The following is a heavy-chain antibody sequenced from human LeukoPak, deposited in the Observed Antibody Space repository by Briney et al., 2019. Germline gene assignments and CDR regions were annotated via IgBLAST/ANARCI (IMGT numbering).Heavy chain of an antibody. J-gene: IGHJ5*02. V-gene: IGHV4-59*12. D-gene: IGHD2-15*01. CDR2: IYYSGST. Sequence: SETLSLTCTVSGGSISSYYWSWIRQPPGKGLEWIGYIYYSGSTNYNPSLKSRVTISVDKSKNQFSLKLSSVTAADTAVYYCARGLRCSGGSCYKNWFDPWGQGTLVTVSS. CDR3: ARGLRCSGGSCYKNWFDP. CDR1: GGSISSYY.